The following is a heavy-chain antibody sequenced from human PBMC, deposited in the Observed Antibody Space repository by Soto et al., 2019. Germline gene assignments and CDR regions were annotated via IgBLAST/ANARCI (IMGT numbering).Heavy chain of an antibody. V-gene: IGHV3-23*01. CDR3: AKIPGIAAAGSWFDP. CDR1: GFTFSSYA. CDR2: ISGSGGST. J-gene: IGHJ5*02. Sequence: GGSLRLSCAASGFTFSSYAMSWFRQAPGKGLEWVSAISGSGGSTYYADSVKGRFTISRDNSKNTLYLQMNSLRAEDTAVYYCAKIPGIAAAGSWFDPWGQGTLVTVST. D-gene: IGHD6-13*01.